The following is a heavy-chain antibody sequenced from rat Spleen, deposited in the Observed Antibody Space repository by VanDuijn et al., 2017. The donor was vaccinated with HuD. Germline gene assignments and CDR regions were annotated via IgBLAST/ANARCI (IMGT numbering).Heavy chain of an antibody. Sequence: EVQLVESGGGLVQPGRSLKLSCVASGFTFNKFWMTWIRQAPGKGLEWVASIIDTGGRTYYPDSVKGRFTISRDNAKSTLYLQMNSLRSEDTATYYCARDYSNYFPYWYFDFWGPGTMVTVSS. D-gene: IGHD1-2*01. CDR2: IIDTGGRT. V-gene: IGHV5-31*01. CDR1: GFTFNKFW. CDR3: ARDYSNYFPYWYFDF. J-gene: IGHJ1*01.